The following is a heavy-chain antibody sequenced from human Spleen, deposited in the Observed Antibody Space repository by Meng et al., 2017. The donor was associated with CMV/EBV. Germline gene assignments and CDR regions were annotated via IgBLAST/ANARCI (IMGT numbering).Heavy chain of an antibody. CDR1: AFTFSGSA. CDR2: IRSKAYIYAT. J-gene: IGHJ5*01. Sequence: CAASAFTFSGSAMHWVRQASGKGLEWVGRIRSKAYIYATAYAASVKGRFTISRDDSKNTAYLQMNSLKTEDTAVYYCTRQTRTGTDSWGQGTLVTVSS. D-gene: IGHD1-1*01. CDR3: TRQTRTGTDS. V-gene: IGHV3-73*01.